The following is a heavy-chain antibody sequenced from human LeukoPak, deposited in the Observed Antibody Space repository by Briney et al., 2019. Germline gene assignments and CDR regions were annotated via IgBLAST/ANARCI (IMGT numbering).Heavy chain of an antibody. CDR2: VYYTGST. J-gene: IGHJ4*02. D-gene: IGHD3-22*01. CDR3: AREMYDSAGYRVSYFDY. V-gene: IGHV4-39*07. CDR1: DGSINTISDY. Sequence: SETLSLTCSVSDGSINTISDYWGWVRQPPGKGLEWIGSVYYTGSTYYNAPFKSRVTISIDTSKNQFSLSLSAVTAADTAMYYCAREMYDSAGYRVSYFDYWGQGILVTVSS.